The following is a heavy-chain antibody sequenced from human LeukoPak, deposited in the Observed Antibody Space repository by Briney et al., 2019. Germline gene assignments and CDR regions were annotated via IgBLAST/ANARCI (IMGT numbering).Heavy chain of an antibody. CDR3: AKDRHSDYGLGGFDI. V-gene: IGHV3-23*01. D-gene: IGHD4-17*01. J-gene: IGHJ3*02. CDR1: GFTFSSYA. CDR2: ISGGGGTT. Sequence: GGSLRLSCAASGFTFSSYAMSWVRQAPGKGLEWVSAISGGGGTTYYADSVRGRFTISRDNSKSTLYLQMNSLRAEDTAVYYCAKDRHSDYGLGGFDIWGQGTRVTVSS.